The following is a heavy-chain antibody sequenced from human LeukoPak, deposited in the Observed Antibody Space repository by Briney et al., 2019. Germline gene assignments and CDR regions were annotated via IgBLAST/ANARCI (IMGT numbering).Heavy chain of an antibody. J-gene: IGHJ4*02. CDR1: GLTFSNSW. CDR3: ARDRGYSSFDY. V-gene: IGHV3-7*01. Sequence: GGSLRLSCAAYGLTFSNSWMTWVRQAPGKDLEWVATINPDGSKVAYVGSVKGRFTISRDNAKNSVYLRMSSLRVEETGVFYCARDRGYSSFDYWGQGALVAVSS. D-gene: IGHD2-15*01. CDR2: INPDGSKV.